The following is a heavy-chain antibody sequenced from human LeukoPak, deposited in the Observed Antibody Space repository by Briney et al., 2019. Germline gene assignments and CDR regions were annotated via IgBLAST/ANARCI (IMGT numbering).Heavy chain of an antibody. D-gene: IGHD3-10*01. CDR3: AKDGGSGRGFDP. CDR2: IRAGGGST. CDR1: GLTFSSYA. V-gene: IGHV3-23*01. J-gene: IGHJ5*02. Sequence: PGGSLRLSCAAPGLTFSSYAMTWVRQAPGKGLEWVSGIRAGGGSTYFADSVRDRFTFFTDNSKNTLYLQMNSLRDEDADIYYCAKDGGSGRGFDPWGQGTLVTVSS.